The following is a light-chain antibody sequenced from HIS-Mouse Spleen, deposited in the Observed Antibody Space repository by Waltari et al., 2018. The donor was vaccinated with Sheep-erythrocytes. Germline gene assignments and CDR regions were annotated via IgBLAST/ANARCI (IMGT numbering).Light chain of an antibody. V-gene: IGLV2-11*01. CDR1: SSDVGGYNY. CDR3: CSYAGSYTVV. CDR2: DVS. J-gene: IGLJ2*01. Sequence: QSALTQPRSVSGSPGQSVTISCTGTSSDVGGYNYVSWYQQHPGKAPKLMIYDVSKRPSGAPERFSGSKSGNTASLTISGLQAEDEADYYCCSYAGSYTVVFGGGTKLTVL.